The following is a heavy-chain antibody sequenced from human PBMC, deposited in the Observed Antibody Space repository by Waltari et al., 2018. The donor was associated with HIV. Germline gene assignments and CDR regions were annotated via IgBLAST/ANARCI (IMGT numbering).Heavy chain of an antibody. Sequence: EVQLVESGGGLVKPGGSLRLSCAASGFTFRSYNMTWVRQAPGKGLEWVSFISSSSSYIYYADSVKGRFTISRDNAKNSLNLQMNSLRAEDTAVYYCARDSLRGIGADGNWFDPWGQGTLVTVSS. CDR1: GFTFRSYN. CDR2: ISSSSSYI. J-gene: IGHJ5*02. CDR3: ARDSLRGIGADGNWFDP. D-gene: IGHD6-13*01. V-gene: IGHV3-21*01.